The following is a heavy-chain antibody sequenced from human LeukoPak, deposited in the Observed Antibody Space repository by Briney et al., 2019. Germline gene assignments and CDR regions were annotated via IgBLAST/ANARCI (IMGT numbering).Heavy chain of an antibody. D-gene: IGHD3-10*01. CDR1: GGTFSSYA. J-gene: IGHJ4*02. Sequence: SVKVSCKASGGTFSSYAISWVRQAPGQGLEWMGGIIPIFGTANYAQKFQGRVTITADESTSTAYMELSSLRSEDTAVYYCARVEERYYGSGSPTDYWGQGTLVTVSS. CDR3: ARVEERYYGSGSPTDY. V-gene: IGHV1-69*13. CDR2: IIPIFGTA.